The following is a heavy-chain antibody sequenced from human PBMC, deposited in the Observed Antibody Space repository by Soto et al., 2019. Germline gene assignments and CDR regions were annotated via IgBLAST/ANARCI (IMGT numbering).Heavy chain of an antibody. CDR1: GFSLNTRAVG. CDR2: ISWDDNK. J-gene: IGHJ4*02. CDR3: AHRALSGSRYYFDF. V-gene: IGHV2-5*02. D-gene: IGHD1-26*01. Sequence: SGPTLVNPTQTLTLTCSLSGFSLNTRAVGVGWIRQPPGKALEWLALISWDDNKRYRPSLESRLSIAKDTSGNQVVLTMTNVDPLDTATYYCAHRALSGSRYYFDFCGLGTLVTVSS.